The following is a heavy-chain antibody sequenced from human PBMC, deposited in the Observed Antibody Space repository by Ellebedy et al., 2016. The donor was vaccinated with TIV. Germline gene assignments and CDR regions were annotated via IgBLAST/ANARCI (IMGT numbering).Heavy chain of an antibody. CDR1: GFTFRSYG. D-gene: IGHD3-9*01. J-gene: IGHJ3*02. CDR2: ISYDGSNK. Sequence: GESLKISCAASGFTFRSYGMHWVRQAPGKGLEWVAVISYDGSNKYYADSVKGRFTISRDNSKNTLYLQMNSLRAEDTAVYYCARVLRYFDWLDAFDIWGQGTMVTVSS. CDR3: ARVLRYFDWLDAFDI. V-gene: IGHV3-30*19.